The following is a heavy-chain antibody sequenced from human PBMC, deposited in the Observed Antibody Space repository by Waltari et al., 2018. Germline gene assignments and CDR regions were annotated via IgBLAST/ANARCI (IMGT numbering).Heavy chain of an antibody. V-gene: IGHV4-39*01. CDR2: SAYKGAT. Sequence: GGIGQPPGQGREGSGDSAYKGATYSSQSLKSRVTISRDTSKNQLSLKLGSVTAADTGVYYCATYIGASVGTAAFDVWGQGTMVTVSS. D-gene: IGHD5-12*01. J-gene: IGHJ3*01. CDR3: ATYIGASVGTAAFDV.